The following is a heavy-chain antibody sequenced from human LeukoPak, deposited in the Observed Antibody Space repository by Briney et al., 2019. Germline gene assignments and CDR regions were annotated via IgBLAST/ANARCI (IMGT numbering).Heavy chain of an antibody. V-gene: IGHV1-69*04. J-gene: IGHJ4*02. CDR3: ASLSRDGGSRSH. Sequence: SVKVSCKASGGTFSSYAISWVRQALGQGLEWMGRIIPILGIANYAQKFQGRVTITADKSTSTAYMELSSLRSEDTAVYYCASLSRDGGSRSHWGQGTLVTVSS. CDR2: IIPILGIA. D-gene: IGHD2-15*01. CDR1: GGTFSSYA.